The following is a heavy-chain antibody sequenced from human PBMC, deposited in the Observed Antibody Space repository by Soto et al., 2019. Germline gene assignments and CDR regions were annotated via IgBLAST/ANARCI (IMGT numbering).Heavy chain of an antibody. Sequence: ASVKVSYKASGYTFTGYAMHWVRQAPGQRLEWMGWINAGNGNTKYSQKFQGRVTITRDTSASTAYMELSSLRSEDTAVYYCARAYSSSWYGGPRFDPWGQGTLVTVSS. CDR3: ARAYSSSWYGGPRFDP. CDR2: INAGNGNT. J-gene: IGHJ5*02. D-gene: IGHD6-13*01. V-gene: IGHV1-3*01. CDR1: GYTFTGYA.